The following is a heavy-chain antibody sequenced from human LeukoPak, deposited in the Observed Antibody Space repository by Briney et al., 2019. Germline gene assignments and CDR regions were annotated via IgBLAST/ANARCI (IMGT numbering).Heavy chain of an antibody. CDR2: IYYSGST. CDR1: GGSISSYY. D-gene: IGHD6-13*01. J-gene: IGHJ4*02. Sequence: SETLSLTCTVSGGSISSYYWSWIRQPPGKGLEWIGYIYYSGSTNYNPSLKSRVTISVDTSKNQFSLKLASVTAADTAVYYCATGYSSTWYYFDYWGQGTLVTVSS. V-gene: IGHV4-59*01. CDR3: ATGYSSTWYYFDY.